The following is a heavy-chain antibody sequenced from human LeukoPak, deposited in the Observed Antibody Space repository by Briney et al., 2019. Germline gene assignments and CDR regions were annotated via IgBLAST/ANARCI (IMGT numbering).Heavy chain of an antibody. V-gene: IGHV4-39*07. CDR1: GGSISTSTYY. CDR3: ARVLRARDPSPLGTLFDY. J-gene: IGHJ4*02. D-gene: IGHD3-16*01. CDR2: IYYSGSP. Sequence: PSETLSLTCTVSGGSISTSTYYWGWVRQPPGKGLEWIGSIYYSGSPYYNPSLKSRVTISVDTSNNQFSLKLSSVTAADTAVYYCARVLRARDPSPLGTLFDYWGQGTLVTVSS.